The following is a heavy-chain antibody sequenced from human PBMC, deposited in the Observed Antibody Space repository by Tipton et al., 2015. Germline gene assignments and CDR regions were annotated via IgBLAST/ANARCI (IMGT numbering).Heavy chain of an antibody. V-gene: IGHV1-2*02. J-gene: IGHJ4*02. CDR3: ARDQSYYDNSGYMFY. Sequence: QVQLVQSGAEVKKPGASVKVSCKASRYTFTGYYIHWVRQAPGQGLEWMGWINPNSGGAKYAQKFQGRVTMTRDTSISTAYMELSRLTSDDTAVYYCARDQSYYDNSGYMFYWGQGTPVTVSS. D-gene: IGHD3-22*01. CDR2: INPNSGGA. CDR1: RYTFTGYY.